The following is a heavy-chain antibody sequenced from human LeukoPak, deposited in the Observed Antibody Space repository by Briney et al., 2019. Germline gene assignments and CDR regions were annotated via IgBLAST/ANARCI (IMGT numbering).Heavy chain of an antibody. CDR2: IYYSGST. J-gene: IGHJ5*02. CDR3: ARMYDSSGSS. CDR1: GGSISSSSYY. D-gene: IGHD3-22*01. V-gene: IGHV4-39*07. Sequence: SETLSLTCTVSGGSISSSSYYWGWIRQPPGKGLEWIGSIYYSGSTYYNPSLKSRVTISVDTSKNQFSLKLSSVTAADTAVYYCARMYDSSGSSWGQGTLVTVSS.